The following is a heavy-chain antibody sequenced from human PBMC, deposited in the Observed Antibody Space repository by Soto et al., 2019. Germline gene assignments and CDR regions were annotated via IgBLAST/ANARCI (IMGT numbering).Heavy chain of an antibody. CDR2: ISYDGSNK. D-gene: IGHD1-1*01. V-gene: IGHV3-30-3*01. CDR1: GFSFSSYA. CDR3: SLGIAEPGTLTHDY. J-gene: IGHJ4*02. Sequence: GGSLRLSCAASGFSFSSYAMHWVRQAPGKGLEWVAVISYDGSNKYYADSVKGRFTISRDNSKNTLYLQMNSLRAEDTALHYCSLGIAEPGTLTHDYWGQGHLVPVSA.